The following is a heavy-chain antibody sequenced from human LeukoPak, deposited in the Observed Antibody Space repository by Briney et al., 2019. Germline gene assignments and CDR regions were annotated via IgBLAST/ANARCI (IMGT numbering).Heavy chain of an antibody. CDR2: IYYSGST. CDR3: AGTYYYGSGSYYNHRYYYYYGMDV. D-gene: IGHD3-10*01. Sequence: PSETLSLTCTVSGGSISSYYWSWIRQPPGKGLEWMGYIYYSGSTNYNPSLKSRVTISVDTSKNQFFLKLSSVTAADTAVYYCAGTYYYGSGSYYNHRYYYYYGMDVWGKGTTVTVSS. V-gene: IGHV4-59*01. J-gene: IGHJ6*04. CDR1: GGSISSYY.